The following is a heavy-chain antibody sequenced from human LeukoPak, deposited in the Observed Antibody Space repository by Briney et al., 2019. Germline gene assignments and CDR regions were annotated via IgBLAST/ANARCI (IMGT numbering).Heavy chain of an antibody. CDR2: INPSGGSI. D-gene: IGHD1-26*01. Sequence: ASVKVSCKASGYTFTSYYMHWVRQAPGQGLEWMGIINPSGGSISYAQRFQGRVTMTRDTSTSTVYMELSSLRSEDTAVYYCARYMSAWELLYYFDYWGQGTLVTVSS. V-gene: IGHV1-46*01. CDR3: ARYMSAWELLYYFDY. CDR1: GYTFTSYY. J-gene: IGHJ4*02.